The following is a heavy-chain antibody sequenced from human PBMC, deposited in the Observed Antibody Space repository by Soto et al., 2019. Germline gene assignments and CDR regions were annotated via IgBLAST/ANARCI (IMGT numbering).Heavy chain of an antibody. CDR1: GYTFTGYY. D-gene: IGHD2-2*01. J-gene: IGHJ1*01. CDR2: INPNSGGT. Sequence: ASVEVSCKAPGYTFTGYYMHWVRQSHGQGLEWMGWINPNSGGTNYAQKFQGWVTMTRDTSISTAYMELSRLRSDDTAVYYCARDRLSLKYCSSTSCYCFQNWGQGTLVTVSS. CDR3: ARDRLSLKYCSSTSCYCFQN. V-gene: IGHV1-2*04.